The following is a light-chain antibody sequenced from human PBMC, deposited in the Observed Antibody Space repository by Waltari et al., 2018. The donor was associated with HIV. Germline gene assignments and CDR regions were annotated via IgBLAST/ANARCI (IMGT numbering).Light chain of an antibody. Sequence: SYELTQPPSVSVSPGQTASITCSGDKLGDKYACWYQQKPGQSPVLVIYQDSKAAPSATLTISGTQAMDEADYYCQAWDSSTAVFGGGTKLTVL. CDR3: QAWDSSTAV. J-gene: IGLJ2*01. CDR2: QDS. V-gene: IGLV3-1*01. CDR1: KLGDKY.